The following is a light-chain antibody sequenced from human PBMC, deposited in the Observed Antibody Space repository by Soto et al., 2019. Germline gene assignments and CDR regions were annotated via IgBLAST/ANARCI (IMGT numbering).Light chain of an antibody. J-gene: IGLJ2*01. V-gene: IGLV2-14*03. CDR1: SSDIGRYNY. CDR2: DDS. CDR3: GSYTSSDTMI. Sequence: QSALTQPASVSGSPGQSITISCTGTSSDIGRYNYVSWYQHSPGKAPKLIIYDDSDRPSGVSNRFSGSKSGTTASLTISGLQAEDEADYYCGSYTSSDTMIFGGGTKVTVL.